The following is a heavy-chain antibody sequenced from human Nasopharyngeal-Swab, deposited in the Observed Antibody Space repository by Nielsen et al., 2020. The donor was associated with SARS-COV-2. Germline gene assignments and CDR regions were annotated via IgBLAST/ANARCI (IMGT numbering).Heavy chain of an antibody. CDR3: ARHPRYYDSSGYHFDY. D-gene: IGHD3-22*01. CDR2: IHYSGST. CDR1: GDSIISYY. Sequence: SETLSLTCSVSGDSIISYYWSWIRQPPGKGLEWIGYIHYSGSTNYNPSLKSRVTISVDTSKNQFSLKLSSVTAADTAVYYCARHPRYYDSSGYHFDYWGQGTLVTVSS. J-gene: IGHJ4*02. V-gene: IGHV4-59*08.